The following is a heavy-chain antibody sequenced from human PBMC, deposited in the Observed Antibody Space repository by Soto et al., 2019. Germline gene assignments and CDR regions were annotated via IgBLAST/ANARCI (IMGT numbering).Heavy chain of an antibody. CDR1: GFTFSSYS. CDR3: ARDRSLHDAFDI. CDR2: ISSSSSYI. V-gene: IGHV3-21*01. Sequence: VQLVESGGGLVKPGGSLRLSCAASGFTFSSYSMNWVRQAPGKGLEWVSSISSSSSYIYYADSVKGRFTISRDNAKNSLYLQMNSLRAEDTAVYYCARDRSLHDAFDIWGQGTMVTVSS. J-gene: IGHJ3*02. D-gene: IGHD2-21*02.